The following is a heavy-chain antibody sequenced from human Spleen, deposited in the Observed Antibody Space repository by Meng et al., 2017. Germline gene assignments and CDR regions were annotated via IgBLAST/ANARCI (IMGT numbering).Heavy chain of an antibody. CDR2: ISSSSSYI. V-gene: IGHV3-21*01. J-gene: IGHJ4*02. CDR1: GFSFSSYW. CDR3: ARVLAAAGTIFDY. Sequence: GESLKTLCSASGFSFSSYWMSWVRQAPGKGLEWGSSISSSSSYIYYADSVKGRFTISRDNAKNSLYLQMNSLRAEDTAVYYCARVLAAAGTIFDYWGQGTLVTVSS. D-gene: IGHD6-13*01.